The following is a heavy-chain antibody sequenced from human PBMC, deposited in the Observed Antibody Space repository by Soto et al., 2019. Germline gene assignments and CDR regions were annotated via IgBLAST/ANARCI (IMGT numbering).Heavy chain of an antibody. CDR3: AREELGYCSSTSCKNYYYYGMDV. Sequence: QVQLVESGGGLVKPGGSLRLSCAASGFTFSDYYMSWIRQAPGKGLEWVSYISSSSSYTNYADSVKGRFTISRDNSKNTLYLQMNSLRAEDTAVYYCAREELGYCSSTSCKNYYYYGMDVWGQGTTVTVSS. CDR2: ISSSSSYT. CDR1: GFTFSDYY. D-gene: IGHD2-2*01. J-gene: IGHJ6*02. V-gene: IGHV3-11*06.